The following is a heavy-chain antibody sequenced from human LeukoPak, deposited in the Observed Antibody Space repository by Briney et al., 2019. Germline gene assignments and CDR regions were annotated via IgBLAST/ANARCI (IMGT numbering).Heavy chain of an antibody. V-gene: IGHV1-8*01. CDR3: ARAPSVVGGYSCGYFDY. D-gene: IGHD5-18*01. CDR1: GYTFTSYD. CDR2: MNPNSGNT. Sequence: ASVKVSCKASGYTFTSYDINWVRQATGQGLEWMGWMNPNSGNTGYAQKFQGRVTMTRNTSISTAYMELSSLRPEDTAVYYCARAPSVVGGYSCGYFDYWGQGTLVTVSS. J-gene: IGHJ4*02.